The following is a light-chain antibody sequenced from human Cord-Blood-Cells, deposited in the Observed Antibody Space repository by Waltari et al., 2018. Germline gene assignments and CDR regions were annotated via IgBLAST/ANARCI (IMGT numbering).Light chain of an antibody. V-gene: IGLV8-61*01. J-gene: IGLJ3*02. CDR1: SGSVSTSYY. Sequence: QTVVTQEPSFSVSPGGTVTLTCGLSSGSVSTSYYPSWYQQTPGQAPRTLIYNTNTRCSGVPERFSGSILGNKAALTITGAQADDESDYYCVLYMGSGISVFGGGTKLTVL. CDR3: VLYMGSGISV. CDR2: NTN.